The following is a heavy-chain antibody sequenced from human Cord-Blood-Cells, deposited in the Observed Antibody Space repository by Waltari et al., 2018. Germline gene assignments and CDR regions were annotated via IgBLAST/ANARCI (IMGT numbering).Heavy chain of an antibody. D-gene: IGHD6-6*01. Sequence: QVQLVQSGAEVKKPGASVKVSYKASGYTFTSYDINWVRQATGQGLEWMGWMNPNSGNTGYAQKFQGRVTITRNTSISTAYMELSSLRSEDTAVYYCARGLKQLARSDPDAFDIWGQGTMVTVSS. V-gene: IGHV1-8*03. J-gene: IGHJ3*02. CDR3: ARGLKQLARSDPDAFDI. CDR1: GYTFTSYD. CDR2: MNPNSGNT.